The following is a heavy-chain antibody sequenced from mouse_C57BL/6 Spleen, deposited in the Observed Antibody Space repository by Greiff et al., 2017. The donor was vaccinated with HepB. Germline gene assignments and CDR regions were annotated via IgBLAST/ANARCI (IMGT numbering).Heavy chain of an antibody. V-gene: IGHV1-82*01. Sequence: VQGVESGPELVKPGASVKISCKASGYAFSSSWMNWVKQRPGKGLEWIGRIYPGDGDTNYNGKFKGKATLTADKSSSTAYMQLSSLTSEDSAVYFCARGLGGKDAMDYWGQGTSVTVSS. CDR3: ARGLGGKDAMDY. J-gene: IGHJ4*01. CDR2: IYPGDGDT. CDR1: GYAFSSSW. D-gene: IGHD2-1*01.